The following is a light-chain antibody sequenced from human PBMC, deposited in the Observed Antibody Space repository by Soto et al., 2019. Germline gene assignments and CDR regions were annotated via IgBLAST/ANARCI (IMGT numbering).Light chain of an antibody. CDR2: AAS. Sequence: DIQMTQSPSSLSASIGDRVTITCRASQNIRSYLNWYQQKPGKAPKLLIHAASSLQSGVPDRFSGSGSGTDFTLTISRLEPEDFAVYYCQQYGSSIQTFGQGTKVDIK. V-gene: IGKV1-39*01. J-gene: IGKJ1*01. CDR1: QNIRSY. CDR3: QQYGSSIQT.